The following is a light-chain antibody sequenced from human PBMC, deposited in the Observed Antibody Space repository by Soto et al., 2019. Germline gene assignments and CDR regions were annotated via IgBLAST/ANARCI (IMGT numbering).Light chain of an antibody. J-gene: IGLJ2*01. V-gene: IGLV3-21*02. Sequence: SYELTQPPSVSVAPGQTARITCGGSDNGSKPVHWYQQKPGQAPVLVVFDNSDRASGIPERLSGSNSGNTATLTISRVEAGDEADYYCQVWDSSSDRLVVFGGGTKLTV. CDR1: DNGSKP. CDR3: QVWDSSSDRLVV. CDR2: DNS.